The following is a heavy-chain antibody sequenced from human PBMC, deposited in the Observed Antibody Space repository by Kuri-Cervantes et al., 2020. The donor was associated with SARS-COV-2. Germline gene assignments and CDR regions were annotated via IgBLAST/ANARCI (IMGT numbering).Heavy chain of an antibody. J-gene: IGHJ4*02. CDR1: GLTVSSNY. Sequence: GESLKISCAASGLTVSSNYMSWVRQAPGKGLEWVSVIYSGGSTYYADSVKGRFTISRDNSKNTLYLQMNSLRAEDTAVYYCARDLGEGPTGCWGQGTLVTVSS. D-gene: IGHD3-16*01. CDR2: IYSGGST. CDR3: ARDLGEGPTGC. V-gene: IGHV3-66*01.